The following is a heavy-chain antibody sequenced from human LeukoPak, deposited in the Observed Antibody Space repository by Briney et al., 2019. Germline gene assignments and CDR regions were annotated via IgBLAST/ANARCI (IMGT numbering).Heavy chain of an antibody. CDR2: VYYSGST. CDR3: ARAIDSSGWSIYYFDY. CDR1: GDSISSYS. J-gene: IGHJ4*02. D-gene: IGHD6-19*01. V-gene: IGHV4-59*01. Sequence: SETLSLTCTVSGDSISSYSWSWIRQPPGKGLGWVGYVYYSGSTNYNPSLKSRVTISVDTSKNQFSLKLSSVTAADTAVYYCARAIDSSGWSIYYFDYWGQGTLVAVSS.